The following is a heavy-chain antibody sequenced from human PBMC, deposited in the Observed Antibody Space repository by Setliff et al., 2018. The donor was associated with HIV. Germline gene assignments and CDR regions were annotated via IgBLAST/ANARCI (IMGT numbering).Heavy chain of an antibody. V-gene: IGHV4-34*01. CDR2: INHSGST. CDR1: GGSLSGYY. D-gene: IGHD3-10*01. J-gene: IGHJ6*03. Sequence: SETLSLTCAVYGGSLSGYYWSWIRQPPGKGLEWIGEINHSGSTNYNPSLKSRVTLSVDMSKNQFSLKLSSVTAADTAVYYCARGLPYYYGSGRRSYYYMDVWGKGTTVTVSS. CDR3: ARGLPYYYGSGRRSYYYMDV.